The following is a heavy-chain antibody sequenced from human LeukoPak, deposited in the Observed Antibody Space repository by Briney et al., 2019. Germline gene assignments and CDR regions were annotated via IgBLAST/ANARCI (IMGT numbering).Heavy chain of an antibody. CDR1: GFTFSSYA. CDR3: AALEPRGGVQLWSYYFDY. CDR2: ISGSGIGGRT. V-gene: IGHV3-23*01. J-gene: IGHJ4*02. Sequence: PGGSLRLSCAASGFTFSSYAMSWFRQAPGKGLEWVSGISGSGIGGRTHYADSVKGRFTISRDNSKNTLYLQMNSLRVEDTAVYYCAALEPRGGVQLWSYYFDYWGQGTLVTVSS. D-gene: IGHD5-18*01.